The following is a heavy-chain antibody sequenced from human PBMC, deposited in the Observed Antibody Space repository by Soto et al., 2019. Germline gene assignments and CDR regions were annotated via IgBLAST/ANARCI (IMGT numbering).Heavy chain of an antibody. CDR2: IYYSGST. J-gene: IGHJ4*02. V-gene: IGHV4-39*01. CDR3: ARRVGLPDLAEFDY. D-gene: IGHD5-12*01. Sequence: QLQLQESGPGLVKPSETLSLTCTVSGGSISSSSYYWGWIRQPPGKGLEWIGSIYYSGSTYYNPSLNARFTLSVDTSKNKFSLKRSSVTAADTAVYYCARRVGLPDLAEFDYWGQGTLVTVSS. CDR1: GGSISSSSYY.